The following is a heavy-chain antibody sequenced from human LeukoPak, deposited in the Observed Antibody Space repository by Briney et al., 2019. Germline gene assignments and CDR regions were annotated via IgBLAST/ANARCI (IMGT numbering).Heavy chain of an antibody. Sequence: PGGSLRLSCAASGFSFSDSWMSWVRQAPGKGREWVANIKEDESQEHYADSVKGRFTVSRDNAKNSLFLQMNSLRVEDTAVYYCATYKNWVAGDVWGQGTTVSVSS. CDR1: GFSFSDSW. CDR3: ATYKNWVAGDV. J-gene: IGHJ6*02. CDR2: IKEDESQE. D-gene: IGHD7-27*01. V-gene: IGHV3-7*01.